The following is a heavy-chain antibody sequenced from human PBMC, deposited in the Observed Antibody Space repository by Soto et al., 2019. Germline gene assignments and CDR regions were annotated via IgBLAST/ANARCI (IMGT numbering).Heavy chain of an antibody. CDR3: ARGWGYDSTDYYYAY. D-gene: IGHD3-22*01. J-gene: IGHJ4*02. Sequence: QVQLVQSGAEVRKPGSSVRVSCKASGGSFNRHTISWVRQAPGQGLEWMGGNIPIFGTANHAQKFQSRVTIIADESTSTVYMELSSLRSVDTAICYCARGWGYDSTDYYYAYWGQGTLVIVSS. CDR2: NIPIFGTA. V-gene: IGHV1-69*01. CDR1: GGSFNRHT.